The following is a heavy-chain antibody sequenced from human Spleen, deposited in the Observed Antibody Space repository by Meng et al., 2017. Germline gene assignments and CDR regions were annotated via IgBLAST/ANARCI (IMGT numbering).Heavy chain of an antibody. D-gene: IGHD5-18*01. CDR3: ARAHVVDTAMVKYGMDV. CDR2: IIPIFGTA. J-gene: IGHJ6*02. Sequence: SVKVSCKASGGTFSSYAISWVRQAPGQGLEWMGGIIPIFGTANYAQKFQGRVTITADKSTSTAYMELSSLRSEDTAVYYCARAHVVDTAMVKYGMDVWGQGTMVTVSS. V-gene: IGHV1-69*06. CDR1: GGTFSSYA.